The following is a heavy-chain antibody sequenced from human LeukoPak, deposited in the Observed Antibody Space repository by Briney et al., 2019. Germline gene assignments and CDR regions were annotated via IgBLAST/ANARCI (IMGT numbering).Heavy chain of an antibody. J-gene: IGHJ4*02. V-gene: IGHV3-23*01. CDR2: FSGSGGFT. CDR3: AKEIWLAYYFDY. D-gene: IGHD6-19*01. Sequence: PGGSLRLSCAASGFTFNSYGMRWVRQAPGKGLEWVSGFSGSGGFTYSADSVKGRFIISRDSSKNTLYLQMNSLRAEDTAVYYCAKEIWLAYYFDYWGQGTLVTVSS. CDR1: GFTFNSYG.